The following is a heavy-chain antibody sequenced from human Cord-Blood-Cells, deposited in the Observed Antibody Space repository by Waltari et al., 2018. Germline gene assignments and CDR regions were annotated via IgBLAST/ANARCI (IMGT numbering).Heavy chain of an antibody. CDR3: AREVSIRGTAAGTPRYYYYYMDV. J-gene: IGHJ6*03. CDR1: GFTFSSYE. V-gene: IGHV3-48*03. CDR2: ISSSGSPI. Sequence: EVQLVESGGGLVQPGGSLSLSCAASGFTFSSYEMNWVHQALGKGLVRVSYISSSGSPIYYADSVKGRFTISRDNAKNSLYLQMNSLRAEDTAVYYCAREVSIRGTAAGTPRYYYYYMDVWGKGTTVTVSS. D-gene: IGHD6-13*01.